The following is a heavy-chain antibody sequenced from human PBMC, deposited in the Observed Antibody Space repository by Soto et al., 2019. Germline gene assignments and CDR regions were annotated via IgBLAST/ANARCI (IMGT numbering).Heavy chain of an antibody. Sequence: SVKVSCKASGGTFSNSAIIWVRQAPGQGLEWMGGILPIFGTPNYAQKFQGRLTISADEFSSTAYMELNILRSEDTAVYYCATPADALDRARLKGLAHWGQGSLVTVSS. V-gene: IGHV1-69*13. D-gene: IGHD5-18*01. J-gene: IGHJ4*02. CDR3: ATPADALDRARLKGLAH. CDR2: ILPIFGTP. CDR1: GGTFSNSA.